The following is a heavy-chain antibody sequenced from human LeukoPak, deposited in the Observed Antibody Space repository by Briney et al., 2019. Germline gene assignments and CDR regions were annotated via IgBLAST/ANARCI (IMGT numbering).Heavy chain of an antibody. Sequence: GGSLRLSCAASGFTVSSNYMSWVRQAPGKGLEWVSVIYSGGSTYYADSVKGRFTISGHNSKNTLYLQMNSLRAEDTAVYYCARISSYYYDSSGDAFDIWGQGTMVTVSS. CDR1: GFTVSSNY. V-gene: IGHV3-53*04. CDR3: ARISSYYYDSSGDAFDI. J-gene: IGHJ3*02. D-gene: IGHD3-22*01. CDR2: IYSGGST.